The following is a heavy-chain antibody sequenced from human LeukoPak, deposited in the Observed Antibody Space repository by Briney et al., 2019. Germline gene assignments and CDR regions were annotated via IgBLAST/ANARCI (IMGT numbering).Heavy chain of an antibody. CDR2: IYYSGST. D-gene: IGHD3-3*01. Sequence: SETLSLTCTVSGGSISSYYWSWIRQPPGKGREGIGYIYYSGSTNYHPSLKSRVTISVDTSKNQFSLKLISVTAADTAVYYCARAPYAYDFWSGYYFEWFDPWGQGTLVTVSS. CDR3: ARAPYAYDFWSGYYFEWFDP. J-gene: IGHJ5*02. CDR1: GGSISSYY. V-gene: IGHV4-59*01.